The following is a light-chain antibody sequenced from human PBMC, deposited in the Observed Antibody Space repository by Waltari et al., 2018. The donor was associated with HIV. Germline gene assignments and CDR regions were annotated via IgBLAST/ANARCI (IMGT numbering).Light chain of an antibody. V-gene: IGLV6-57*01. J-gene: IGLJ2*01. CDR2: KDD. CDR1: SGSIASNY. Sequence: NFILTQPHSVSGSTGTTVTFSCTRSSGSIASNYVQWYPQLPGSSPPTVIYKDDQRPSGVPDRFSGSIDSSSNSASLTIAGLRTEDEADYYCQSYDNENPVLFGGGTKLTVL. CDR3: QSYDNENPVL.